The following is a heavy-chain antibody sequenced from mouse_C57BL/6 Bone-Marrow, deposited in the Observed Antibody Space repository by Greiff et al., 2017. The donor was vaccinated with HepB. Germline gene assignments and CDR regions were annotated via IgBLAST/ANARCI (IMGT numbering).Heavy chain of an antibody. V-gene: IGHV5-2*01. CDR2: INSDGGST. D-gene: IGHD2-4*01. CDR1: EYEFPSHD. Sequence: LVESGGGLVQPGESLKLSCESNEYEFPSHDMSWVRKTPEKRLELVAAINSDGGSTYYPDTMERRFIISRDNTKKTLYLQMSSLRSEDTALYYCARHFYDYDEGYYAMDYWGQGTSVTVSS. CDR3: ARHFYDYDEGYYAMDY. J-gene: IGHJ4*01.